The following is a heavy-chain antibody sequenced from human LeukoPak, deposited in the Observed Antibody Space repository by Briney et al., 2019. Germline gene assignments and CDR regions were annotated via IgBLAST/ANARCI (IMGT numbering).Heavy chain of an antibody. D-gene: IGHD3-22*01. CDR1: DYSISTGYY. CDR2: IYHSGRT. Sequence: SETLSLTCTVSDYSISTGYYWGWIRQPPGKGLEWIGSIYHSGRTYYNPSLKSRVTISVDTSKNQFSLKLSSVTAADTAVYYCARHVLGSSGPDYWGQGTLVTVSS. CDR3: ARHVLGSSGPDY. J-gene: IGHJ4*02. V-gene: IGHV4-38-2*02.